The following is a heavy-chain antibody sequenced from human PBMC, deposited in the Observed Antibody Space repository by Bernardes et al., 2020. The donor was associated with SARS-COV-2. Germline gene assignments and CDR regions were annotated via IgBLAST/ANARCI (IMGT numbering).Heavy chain of an antibody. D-gene: IGHD3-3*01. Sequence: ASVKVSCKTSGYIFTAYDINWVRQAPGQGLEWMGWMNPGSANSGLAQKFQDRVTLTFDTSLNTAFLELISLTSDDTAVYYCAREDTSSTGHAYNFFDPWGQGTPVTVSS. CDR3: AREDTSSTGHAYNFFDP. J-gene: IGHJ5*02. CDR1: GYIFTAYD. CDR2: MNPGSANS. V-gene: IGHV1-8*01.